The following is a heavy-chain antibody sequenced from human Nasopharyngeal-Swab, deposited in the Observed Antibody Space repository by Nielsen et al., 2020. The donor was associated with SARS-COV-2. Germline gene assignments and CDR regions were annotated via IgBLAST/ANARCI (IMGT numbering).Heavy chain of an antibody. J-gene: IGHJ3*02. CDR1: GFTFSDYW. CDR3: ARVGPSVTTRRAFDI. D-gene: IGHD4-17*01. Sequence: GESLKISCAASGFTFSDYWMHWVRQAQGKGLMWVSRINSEGSNTAYADSVKGRFTISRDNANNTLYLQMNSLRAEDTAVYYCARVGPSVTTRRAFDIWGRGTMVTVSS. CDR2: INSEGSNT. V-gene: IGHV3-74*01.